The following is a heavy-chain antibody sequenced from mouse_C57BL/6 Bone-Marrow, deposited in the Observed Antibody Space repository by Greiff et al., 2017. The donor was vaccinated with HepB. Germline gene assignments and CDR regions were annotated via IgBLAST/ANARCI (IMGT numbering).Heavy chain of an antibody. CDR2: FYPGSGSI. J-gene: IGHJ3*01. V-gene: IGHV1-62-2*01. Sequence: VQLQESGAELVKPGASVKLSCKASGYTFTEYTIHWVKQRSGQGLEWIGWFYPGSGSIKYNEKFKDKATLTADKSSSTVYMELSRLTSEDSAVYFCARHEGGIYYDYDEGFAYWGQGTLVTVSA. D-gene: IGHD2-4*01. CDR1: GYTFTEYT. CDR3: ARHEGGIYYDYDEGFAY.